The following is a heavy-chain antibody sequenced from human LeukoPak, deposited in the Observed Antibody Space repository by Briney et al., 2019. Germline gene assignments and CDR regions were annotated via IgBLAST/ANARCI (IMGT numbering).Heavy chain of an antibody. CDR2: ISYDGSNK. CDR3: VDTGKFDY. V-gene: IGHV3-30-3*01. J-gene: IGHJ4*02. Sequence: GGSLRLSCAASGFTFSGYPIHWVRQAPGKGLEWVAVISYDGSNKYYADSVKGRFTISRDNSKNTLYLQMNSLRAEDTAVYYCVDTGKFDYWGQGTLVTVSS. D-gene: IGHD5-18*01. CDR1: GFTFSGYP.